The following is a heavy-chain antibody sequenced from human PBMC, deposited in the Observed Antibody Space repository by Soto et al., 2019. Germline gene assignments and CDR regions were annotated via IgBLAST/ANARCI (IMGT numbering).Heavy chain of an antibody. Sequence: QVQLQESGPGLVKPSQTLSLTCTVSGGSISSGGYYWSWIRQHPGKGLEWIGYIYYSGSTYYNPSLKRRVTISVDTSKNQFSLKLSSVTAADTAVYYCARDEENDYGDYDATLWGQGTLVTVSS. CDR2: IYYSGST. D-gene: IGHD4-17*01. CDR3: ARDEENDYGDYDATL. CDR1: GGSISSGGYY. J-gene: IGHJ4*02. V-gene: IGHV4-31*03.